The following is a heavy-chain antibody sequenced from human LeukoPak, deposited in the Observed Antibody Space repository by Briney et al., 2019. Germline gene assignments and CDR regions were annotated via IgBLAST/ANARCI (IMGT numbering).Heavy chain of an antibody. CDR1: GYTLTELS. CDR2: INPNSGGT. CDR3: ATEGKMVRGVYTDY. J-gene: IGHJ4*02. V-gene: IGHV1-2*02. Sequence: ASVKVSCKVSGYTLTELSMHWVRQAPGKGLEWMGWINPNSGGTNYAQKFQGRVTMTRDTSISTAYMELSSLRSEDTAVYYCATEGKMVRGVYTDYWGQGTLVTVSS. D-gene: IGHD3-10*01.